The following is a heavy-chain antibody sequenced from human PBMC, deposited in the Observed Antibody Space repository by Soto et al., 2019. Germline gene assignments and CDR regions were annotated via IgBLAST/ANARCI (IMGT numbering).Heavy chain of an antibody. CDR1: GGSISSKSYH. CDR2: ISYSGST. D-gene: IGHD5-18*01. V-gene: IGHV4-39*01. Sequence: QLQLQESGPGLVEPSETLSLTCTVSGGSISSKSYHWGWIRQPPGKGLEWIGTISYSGSTYYNPSLKSRLNISVDTSKNQFSRKLGSVTAADTAVYYFATLGTDTGGFEYWGQGTLVPVSS. CDR3: ATLGTDTGGFEY. J-gene: IGHJ4*02.